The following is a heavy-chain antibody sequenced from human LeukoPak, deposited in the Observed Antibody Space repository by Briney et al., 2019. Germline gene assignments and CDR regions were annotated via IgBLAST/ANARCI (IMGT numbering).Heavy chain of an antibody. J-gene: IGHJ3*02. Sequence: SETLSLTCTVSGGSISSGSYYWSWIRQPAGKGLEWIGRIYTSGSTNYNPSLKSRVTISVDTSKNQFSLKLSSVTAADTAVYYCARHGWLLLNDAFDIWGQGTMVTVSS. CDR1: GGSISSGSYY. CDR2: IYTSGST. CDR3: ARHGWLLLNDAFDI. D-gene: IGHD3-22*01. V-gene: IGHV4-61*02.